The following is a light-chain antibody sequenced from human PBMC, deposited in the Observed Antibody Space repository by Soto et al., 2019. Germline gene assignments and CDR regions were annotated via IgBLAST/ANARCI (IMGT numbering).Light chain of an antibody. CDR2: GAF. V-gene: IGKV3-15*01. CDR1: QSVSSN. J-gene: IGKJ1*01. CDR3: QQYNDWPLT. Sequence: EILMTQSPVTLSVSPGERATLSCRASQSVSSNLAWYQQKPGQAPSLLIYGAFTRATGNPARFSGTGSGTEFTLTISSLQSEDFALYYCQQYNDWPLTFGQGTKVDIK.